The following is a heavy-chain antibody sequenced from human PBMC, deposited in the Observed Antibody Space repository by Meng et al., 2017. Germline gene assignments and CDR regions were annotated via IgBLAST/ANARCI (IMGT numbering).Heavy chain of an antibody. D-gene: IGHD7-27*01. Sequence: GGSLRLSCAASGFTFDDYTMHWVRQAPGKGLEWVSIISWDGGSTYYADSVKGRFTISRDNSKNSLYLQMNSLRTEDTALYYCAAQKSRITGDDAFDIWGQGTMVT. V-gene: IGHV3-43*01. CDR3: AAQKSRITGDDAFDI. CDR1: GFTFDDYT. J-gene: IGHJ3*02. CDR2: ISWDGGST.